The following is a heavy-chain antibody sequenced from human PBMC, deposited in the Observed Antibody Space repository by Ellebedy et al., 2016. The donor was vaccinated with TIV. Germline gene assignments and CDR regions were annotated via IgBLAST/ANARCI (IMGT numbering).Heavy chain of an antibody. Sequence: GGSLRLSCTASRFTFSSYWMSWVRQAPGKGLEWVANIRQDGNDKYYVDSVKGRFTISRDNAKTSLYLQMNSLRAEDTAVYYCATDGSYGDYLSPTHAFVIWGQGTMVTVSS. CDR1: RFTFSSYW. CDR2: IRQDGNDK. J-gene: IGHJ3*02. D-gene: IGHD4-17*01. V-gene: IGHV3-7*03. CDR3: ATDGSYGDYLSPTHAFVI.